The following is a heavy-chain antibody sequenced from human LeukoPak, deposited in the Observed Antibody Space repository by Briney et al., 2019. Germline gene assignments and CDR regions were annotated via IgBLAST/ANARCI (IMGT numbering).Heavy chain of an antibody. CDR1: GYTFTGYY. CDR3: ASTSDDYSNLERDY. CDR2: INPDSGGT. Sequence: GASVKVSCKASGYTFTGYYMHWVRQAPGQGLEWVGWINPDSGGTNYAQIFQGRVTMTRDTSISTAYMDLNRLRSDDTAVYYCASTSDDYSNLERDYWGQGTLVSVSS. J-gene: IGHJ4*02. V-gene: IGHV1-2*02. D-gene: IGHD4-11*01.